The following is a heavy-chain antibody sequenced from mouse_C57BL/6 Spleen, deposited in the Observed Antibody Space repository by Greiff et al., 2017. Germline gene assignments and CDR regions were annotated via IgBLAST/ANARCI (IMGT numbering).Heavy chain of an antibody. CDR1: GFTFSDYG. J-gene: IGHJ2*01. D-gene: IGHD3-1*01. Sequence: DVMLVESGGGLVKPGGSLKLSCAASGFTFSDYGMHWVRQAPEKGLEWVAYISSGCSTIYYADTVKGRFTISRDNAKNTLFLQMTSLRSEDTAMYYCASRHFFFDYWGQGTTLTVSS. CDR3: ASRHFFFDY. CDR2: ISSGCSTI. V-gene: IGHV5-17*01.